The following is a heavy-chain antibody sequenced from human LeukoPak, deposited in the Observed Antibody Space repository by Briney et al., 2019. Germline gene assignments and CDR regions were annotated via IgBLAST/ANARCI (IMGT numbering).Heavy chain of an antibody. CDR3: TSSTYSSGWFPHDAFDI. Sequence: GGSLRLSCAASEFIFSTYNSMNWVRQAPGKGLEWVGRIKSKNDGGTTGYAAPVKGRFIISRDDSKNTLYLQMNSLKTEDTAVYYCTSSTYSSGWFPHDAFDIWGQGTMVTVSS. CDR2: IKSKNDGGTT. V-gene: IGHV3-15*01. J-gene: IGHJ3*02. CDR1: EFIFSTYNS. D-gene: IGHD6-19*01.